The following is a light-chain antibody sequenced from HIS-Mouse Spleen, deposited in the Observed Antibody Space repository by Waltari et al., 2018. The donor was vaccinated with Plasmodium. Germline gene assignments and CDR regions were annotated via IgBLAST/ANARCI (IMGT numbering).Light chain of an antibody. CDR1: QRVSSN. Sequence: EIVMTQSPATLSVSPGERATLSCRASQRVSSNVAWYHQKPGQAPRLLIYGASTRATGIPARSSGSGSGTEFTLTISSLQSEDFAVYYCQQYNNWSFTFGPGTTVDIK. J-gene: IGKJ3*01. V-gene: IGKV3-15*01. CDR2: GAS. CDR3: QQYNNWSFT.